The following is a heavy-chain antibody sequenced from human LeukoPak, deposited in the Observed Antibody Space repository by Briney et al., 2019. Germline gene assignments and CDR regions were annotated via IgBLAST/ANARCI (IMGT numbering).Heavy chain of an antibody. CDR1: GFSFSSYG. D-gene: IGHD6-19*01. CDR2: IKQDGSEK. J-gene: IGHJ4*02. CDR3: AREGNQWLELYYFDY. V-gene: IGHV3-7*01. Sequence: GGSLRLSCAASGFSFSSYGMHWVRQAPGKGLEWVANIKQDGSEKYYVDSVKGRFTISRDNAKNSLYLQMNSLRAEDTAVYYCAREGNQWLELYYFDYWGQGTLVTVSS.